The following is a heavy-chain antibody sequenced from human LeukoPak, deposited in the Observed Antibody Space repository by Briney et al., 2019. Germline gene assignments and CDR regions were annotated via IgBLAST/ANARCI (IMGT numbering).Heavy chain of an antibody. Sequence: GGSLRLSCAASGFTFSDYYMSWIRQAPGKELEWVSYISSSGSTIYYADSVKGRFTISRDNAKNSLYLQMNSLGAEDTAVYYCARSGTTPYYYYYMDVWGKGTTVTISS. CDR2: ISSSGSTI. J-gene: IGHJ6*03. V-gene: IGHV3-11*01. CDR3: ARSGTTPYYYYYMDV. D-gene: IGHD1-7*01. CDR1: GFTFSDYY.